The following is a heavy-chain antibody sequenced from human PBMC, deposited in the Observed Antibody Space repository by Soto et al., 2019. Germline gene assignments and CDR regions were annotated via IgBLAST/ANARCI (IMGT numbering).Heavy chain of an antibody. J-gene: IGHJ4*02. D-gene: IGHD3-10*01. CDR2: ISGSGGTT. Sequence: GGSLRLSCAASGFTFSNYAMSWVRQTPGKGLEWVSGISGSGGTTDYADSAKGRFTISRDKSKNTLYLQMNSLRPEDTAVYYCAKDRETTMVGSYFDSWGQGTMVTVSS. CDR1: GFTFSNYA. V-gene: IGHV3-23*01. CDR3: AKDRETTMVGSYFDS.